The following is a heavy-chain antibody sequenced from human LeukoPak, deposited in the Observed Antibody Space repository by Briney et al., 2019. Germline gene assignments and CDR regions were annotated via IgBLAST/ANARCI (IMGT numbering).Heavy chain of an antibody. CDR2: FDPEDGET. CDR1: GYTLTELS. V-gene: IGHV1-24*01. CDR3: ATDRAVTREYAFDI. Sequence: ASVKVSCKVSGYTLTELSMHWVRQAPGKGLEWMGGFDPEDGETIYAQKFQGRVTMTEDTSTDTAYMELSSLRSEDTAVYYCATDRAVTREYAFDIWGQGTMVTVSS. D-gene: IGHD4-17*01. J-gene: IGHJ3*02.